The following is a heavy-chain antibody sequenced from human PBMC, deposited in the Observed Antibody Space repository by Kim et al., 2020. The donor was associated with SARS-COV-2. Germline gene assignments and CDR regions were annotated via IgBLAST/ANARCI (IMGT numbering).Heavy chain of an antibody. V-gene: IGHV4-59*08. Sequence: SETLSLTCTVSGGSISSYYWSWIRQPPGKGLEWIGYIYYSGSTTYNPSLKSRVTISVDTSKNQFSLKLSSVTAADTAVYYCARHFSNYAINNWFDPWGQGTLVTVSS. D-gene: IGHD1-7*01. CDR2: IYYSGST. CDR3: ARHFSNYAINNWFDP. J-gene: IGHJ5*02. CDR1: GGSISSYY.